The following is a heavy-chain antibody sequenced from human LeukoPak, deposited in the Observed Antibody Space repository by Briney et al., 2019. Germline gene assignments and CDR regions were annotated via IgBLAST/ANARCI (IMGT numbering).Heavy chain of an antibody. V-gene: IGHV1-18*01. Sequence: ASVKVSCKASGYTFTSYGISWVRQAPGQGLEWMGWISAYNGNTNYAQKLQGRVTMTTDTSTSTAYMELRSLRSDDTAVYYCARVPPGYDFWSGYDDYWGQGTLVTVSS. CDR2: ISAYNGNT. J-gene: IGHJ4*02. CDR1: GYTFTSYG. CDR3: ARVPPGYDFWSGYDDY. D-gene: IGHD3-3*01.